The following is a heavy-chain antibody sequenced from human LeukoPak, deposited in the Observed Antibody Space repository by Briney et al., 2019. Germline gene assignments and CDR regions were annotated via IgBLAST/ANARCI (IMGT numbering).Heavy chain of an antibody. D-gene: IGHD3-3*01. CDR3: TTHDFWSGYYNFDY. CDR1: GFTFSNAW. CDR2: IKSKTDGGTT. V-gene: IGHV3-15*01. J-gene: IGHJ4*02. Sequence: GGSLRLSCAASGFTFSNAWMSWVRQAPGKGLEWVGRIKSKTDGGTTDYAAPVKGRFTISRDDSKNTLYLQMNGLKTEDTAVYYCTTHDFWSGYYNFDYWGQGTLVTVSS.